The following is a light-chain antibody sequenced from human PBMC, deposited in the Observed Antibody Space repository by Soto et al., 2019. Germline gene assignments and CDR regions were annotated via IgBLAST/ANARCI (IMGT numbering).Light chain of an antibody. CDR3: QQYNSYS. CDR1: HSISTN. J-gene: IGKJ4*01. Sequence: EIIMTQSPATLSVSPGEGATLSCRTSHSISTNLAWYQHKRGQSPRLLVYGASTRATGVPARFSGSGSGAEFTLSISSLQSEDFATYYCQQYNSYSFGGGTKVEIK. CDR2: GAS. V-gene: IGKV3-15*01.